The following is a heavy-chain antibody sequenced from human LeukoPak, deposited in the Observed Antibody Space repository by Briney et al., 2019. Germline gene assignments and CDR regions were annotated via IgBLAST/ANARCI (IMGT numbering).Heavy chain of an antibody. CDR3: ARQYDFWSGYRNWFDP. V-gene: IGHV4-39*01. J-gene: IGHJ5*02. D-gene: IGHD3-3*01. Sequence: SETLSLTCSVSGGSINSSSYYWGWLRQPPGKALEWNGRIYYSGSTYYNPSLKSRVTISVDTSKNQFSLKLSSVTAADTAVYYCARQYDFWSGYRNWFDPWGQGTLVTVSS. CDR2: IYYSGST. CDR1: GGSINSSSYY.